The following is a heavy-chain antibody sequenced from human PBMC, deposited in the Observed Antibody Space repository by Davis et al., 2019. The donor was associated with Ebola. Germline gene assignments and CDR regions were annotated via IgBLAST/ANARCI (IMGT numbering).Heavy chain of an antibody. D-gene: IGHD1-26*01. Sequence: ASVKVSCKASGYTLTNYGINWVRQAPGQGLEWMGWISAYNGNTNYAQILQGRVTMTTDTSTGTAYMELRSLRSDDTAVYFCARTSIVGTTTTASDIWGQGTKVTVSS. CDR1: GYTLTNYG. V-gene: IGHV1-18*04. CDR2: ISAYNGNT. CDR3: ARTSIVGTTTTASDI. J-gene: IGHJ3*02.